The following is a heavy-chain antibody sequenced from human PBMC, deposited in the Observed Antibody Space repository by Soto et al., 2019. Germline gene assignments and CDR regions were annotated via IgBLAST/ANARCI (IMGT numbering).Heavy chain of an antibody. V-gene: IGHV3-33*01. CDR2: MWYDGHVE. D-gene: IGHD2-15*01. Sequence: QVHLVESGGGVVQPGRSLTLSCAASGFSFRTSGMHWVRQAPGKGLEWVTGMWYDGHVEGYLDSVKGRFTISRDNSNSLMSLQMSDLRVDDTAVYYCARGLPTVAGGAFDIWGHGTMVTVSS. J-gene: IGHJ3*02. CDR3: ARGLPTVAGGAFDI. CDR1: GFSFRTSG.